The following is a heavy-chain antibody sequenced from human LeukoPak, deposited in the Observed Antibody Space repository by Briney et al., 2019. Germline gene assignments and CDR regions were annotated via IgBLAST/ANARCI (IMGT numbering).Heavy chain of an antibody. CDR1: GFIFSNYN. CDR3: ATRYCSSTSCYGH. V-gene: IGHV3-23*01. D-gene: IGHD2-2*01. Sequence: PGGSLRLSCAASGFIFSNYNMKWARQAPGKGLEWVSAISGSGGSTYYADSVKGRFTISRDNSKNTLYLQMNSLRAEDTAVYYCATRYCSSTSCYGHWGQGTLVTVSS. J-gene: IGHJ4*02. CDR2: ISGSGGST.